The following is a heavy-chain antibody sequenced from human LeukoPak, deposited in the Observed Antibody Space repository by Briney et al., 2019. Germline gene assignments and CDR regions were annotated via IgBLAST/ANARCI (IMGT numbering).Heavy chain of an antibody. V-gene: IGHV3-72*01. CDR3: ARRNSVTQGLDN. J-gene: IGHJ4*02. D-gene: IGHD5/OR15-5a*01. CDR1: GFTFIDHY. Sequence: PGGSLRLSCAASGFTFIDHYTDWVRQAPGKGLEWIGRIRNKANSYTTEYAASVKGRFTVSRDDSKNSLFLQMNSLESEDTAVYYCARRNSVTQGLDNWGQGTLVTVSS. CDR2: IRNKANSYTT.